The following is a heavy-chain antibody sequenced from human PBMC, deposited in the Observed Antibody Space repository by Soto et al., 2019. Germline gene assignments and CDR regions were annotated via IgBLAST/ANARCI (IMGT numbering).Heavy chain of an antibody. J-gene: IGHJ3*02. D-gene: IGHD2-15*01. V-gene: IGHV4-59*08. CDR1: GGSISSYY. Sequence: SETLSLTCTVSGGSISSYYWSWIRQPPGKGLEWIGYIYYSGSTNYNPSLKSRVTISVDTSKNQFLLKLSSVTAADTAGYYCARPRLRYCSGGSCSANAFDIWGQGTMVTVSS. CDR2: IYYSGST. CDR3: ARPRLRYCSGGSCSANAFDI.